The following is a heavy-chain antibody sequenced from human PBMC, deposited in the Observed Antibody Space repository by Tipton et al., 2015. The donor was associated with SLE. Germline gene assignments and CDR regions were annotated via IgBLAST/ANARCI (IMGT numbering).Heavy chain of an antibody. J-gene: IGHJ3*02. Sequence: TLSLTCTVSGGSISSYYWSWIRQPPGKGLEWIGYIYTSGSTNYNPSLKSRVTISVDTSKNQFSLKLSSVTAADTAVYYCARAYGAYAFDIWGQGTMVTVSS. D-gene: IGHD4-17*01. CDR1: GGSISSYY. CDR2: IYTSGST. V-gene: IGHV4-4*09. CDR3: ARAYGAYAFDI.